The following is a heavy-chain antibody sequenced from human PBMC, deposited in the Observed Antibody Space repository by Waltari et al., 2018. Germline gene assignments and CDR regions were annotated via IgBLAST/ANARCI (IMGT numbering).Heavy chain of an antibody. D-gene: IGHD2-21*01. Sequence: EVQLLESGGALVQPGGSLRLSCAASGFSFYIYTMNWVRQAPGKGLGGVETISGGSTYDADSVKGRFTISRDNSKNSLYLQMNSLRVEDTAVYYCGKDACRESFNCGPAWGQGTLVTVSS. CDR2: ISGGST. V-gene: IGHV3-23*01. CDR3: GKDACRESFNCGPA. CDR1: GFSFYIYT. J-gene: IGHJ4*02.